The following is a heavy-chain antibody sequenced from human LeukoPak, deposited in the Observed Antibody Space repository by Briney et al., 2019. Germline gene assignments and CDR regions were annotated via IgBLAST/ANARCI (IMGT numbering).Heavy chain of an antibody. D-gene: IGHD1-26*01. J-gene: IGHJ4*02. CDR2: INAGNGNT. CDR1: GYTFTSYA. Sequence: ASVKVSCKASGYTFTSYAMHWVRQAPGQRLEWMGWINAGNGNTKYSQKFQGRVTITRDTSASTAYMELSSLRSEDTAVYYCARDGSGSPGLYYFDYWGQGTLVTVSS. CDR3: ARDGSGSPGLYYFDY. V-gene: IGHV1-3*01.